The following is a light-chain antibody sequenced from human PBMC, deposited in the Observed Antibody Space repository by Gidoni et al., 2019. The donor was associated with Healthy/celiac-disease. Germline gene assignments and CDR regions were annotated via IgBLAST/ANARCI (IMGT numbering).Light chain of an antibody. CDR2: AAS. CDR1: QSFSSY. V-gene: IGKV1-39*01. J-gene: IGKJ2*01. CDR3: QQSYSTPYT. Sequence: DIQMTQSPSSLSASVGDRVTITCRASQSFSSYLNWYQQKPGKAPKLLIYAASSLQSGVPSRFSLSGSGTDFTLTISSLQPEDFATYYCQQSYSTPYTFGQXTKLEIK.